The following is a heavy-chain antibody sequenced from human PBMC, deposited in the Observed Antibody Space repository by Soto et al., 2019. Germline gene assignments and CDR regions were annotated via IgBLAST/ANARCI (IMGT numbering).Heavy chain of an antibody. V-gene: IGHV3-30*18. J-gene: IGHJ4*02. CDR2: ISYDGSNK. CDR3: AKDRLQIAVAEIGFDY. D-gene: IGHD6-19*01. CDR1: SFTFSSYG. Sequence: GGSLRLSCAASSFTFSSYGMHWVRQAPGKGLEWVAVISYDGSNKYYADSVKGRFTISGDNSKNTLYLQMNSLRAEDTAVYYCAKDRLQIAVAEIGFDYWGQGT.